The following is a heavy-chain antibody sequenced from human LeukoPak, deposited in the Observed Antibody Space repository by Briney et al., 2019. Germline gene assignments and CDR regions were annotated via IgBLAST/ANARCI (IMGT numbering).Heavy chain of an antibody. D-gene: IGHD6-13*01. J-gene: IGHJ4*02. V-gene: IGHV3-9*01. CDR3: AKDSDTNTWYTGFDY. CDR2: INWNSASI. CDR1: GFTFDNSA. Sequence: GGSLRLSCAASGFTFDNSAMHWVRQAPGKGLEWVSGINWNSASIGYADSVKGRFTISRDNAKNSLYPQLNSLRAEDTALYYCAKDSDTNTWYTGFDYWGQGTLVTVSS.